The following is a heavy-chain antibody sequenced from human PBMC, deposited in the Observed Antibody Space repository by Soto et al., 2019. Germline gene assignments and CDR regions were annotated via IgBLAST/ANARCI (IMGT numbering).Heavy chain of an antibody. Sequence: EEQLVESGGGLVQPGRSLRLSCAASGFIFDDYAMHWVRRPPGKGLEWVSGISWNSGSIGYEDSVKARFTISRDNDKKTLYLQMNSLRAEDTALYYCAKDISGRGSFYYYYGMDVWGQGTTVTVSS. CDR1: GFIFDDYA. D-gene: IGHD1-26*01. J-gene: IGHJ6*02. CDR2: ISWNSGSI. CDR3: AKDISGRGSFYYYYGMDV. V-gene: IGHV3-9*01.